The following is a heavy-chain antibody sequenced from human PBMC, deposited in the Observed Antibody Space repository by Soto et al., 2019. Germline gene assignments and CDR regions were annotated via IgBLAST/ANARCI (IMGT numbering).Heavy chain of an antibody. J-gene: IGHJ4*02. V-gene: IGHV4-39*01. Sequence: SETLSLTCTVSGGSISSSSYYWGWIRQPPGKGLEWIGSIYYSGSTHYNPSLKSRVTISVDTSKNQFSLKLSSVTAADTAVYYCARPSGTGPRQLRYFDSEVEYWGQGTLVTVSS. D-gene: IGHD3-9*01. CDR2: IYYSGST. CDR3: ARPSGTGPRQLRYFDSEVEY. CDR1: GGSISSSSYY.